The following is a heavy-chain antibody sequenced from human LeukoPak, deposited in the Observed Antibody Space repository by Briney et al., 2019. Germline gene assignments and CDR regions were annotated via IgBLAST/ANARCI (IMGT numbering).Heavy chain of an antibody. Sequence: GGSLRLSCAASGFTFSSYCMNWVRQAPGKGLEWVSSFTSGSSYIYYADSVKGRFTISRDNAKNSLYLQMNSLRAEDTAVYYCASSSGYTGGYFDYWGQGTLVTVSS. V-gene: IGHV3-21*01. CDR3: ASSSGYTGGYFDY. CDR2: FTSGSSYI. D-gene: IGHD3-22*01. J-gene: IGHJ4*02. CDR1: GFTFSSYC.